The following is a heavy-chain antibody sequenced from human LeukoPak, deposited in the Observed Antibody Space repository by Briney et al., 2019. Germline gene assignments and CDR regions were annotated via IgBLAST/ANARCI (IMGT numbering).Heavy chain of an antibody. CDR1: GGSISSSSYY. V-gene: IGHV4-39*07. Sequence: SETLSLTCTVSGGSISSSSYYWGWIRQPPGKGLEWIGSIYYSGSTNYNPSLKSRVTISVDTSKNQFSLKLSSVTAADTAVYYCARGGRRYQQSYYFDYWGQGTLVTVSS. D-gene: IGHD3-16*02. CDR3: ARGGRRYQQSYYFDY. CDR2: IYYSGST. J-gene: IGHJ4*02.